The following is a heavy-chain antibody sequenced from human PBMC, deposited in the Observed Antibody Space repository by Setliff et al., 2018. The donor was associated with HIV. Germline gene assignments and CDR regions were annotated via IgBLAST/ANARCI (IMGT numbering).Heavy chain of an antibody. CDR3: ARGGDSSSSDH. CDR2: IKKDGSEK. D-gene: IGHD6-19*01. Sequence: HPGGSLRLSCEASGFMFNDYWMAWARQAPGKGLEWVATIKKDGSEKYYVDSVKGRFTVSRDNAKNSLYLQMDSLRADDTAVYYCARGGDSSSSDHWGQGTLVTVSS. CDR1: GFMFNDYW. V-gene: IGHV3-7*01. J-gene: IGHJ4*02.